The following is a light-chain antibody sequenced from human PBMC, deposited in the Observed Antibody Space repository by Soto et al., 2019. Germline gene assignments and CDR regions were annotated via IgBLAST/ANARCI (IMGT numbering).Light chain of an antibody. CDR2: DAS. J-gene: IGKJ1*01. CDR3: QQYPSYWT. CDR1: QNIRSR. Sequence: DFQMTQSPSTLSASVGDRVTITCRASQNIRSRLAWFQQKPGKAPKLLIYDASSLESGVPHRFSGSGSGTEFTLTISSLQTDYFSTYYCQQYPSYWTFGQGTKVE. V-gene: IGKV1-5*01.